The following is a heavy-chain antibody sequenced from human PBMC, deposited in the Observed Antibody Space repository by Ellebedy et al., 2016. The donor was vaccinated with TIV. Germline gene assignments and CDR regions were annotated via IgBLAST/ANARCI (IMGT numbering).Heavy chain of an antibody. V-gene: IGHV3-23*01. Sequence: GGSLRLXXAASGFTFSSYAMSWVRQAPGKGLEWVSAISGSGGSTYYADSVKGRFTISRDNSKNTLYLQMNSLRAEDTAVYYCAKDGLGIILFYYWGQGTLVTVSS. CDR3: AKDGLGIILFYY. D-gene: IGHD3/OR15-3a*01. CDR1: GFTFSSYA. J-gene: IGHJ4*02. CDR2: ISGSGGST.